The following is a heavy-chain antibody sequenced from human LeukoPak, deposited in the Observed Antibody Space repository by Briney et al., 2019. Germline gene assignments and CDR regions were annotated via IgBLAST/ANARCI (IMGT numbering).Heavy chain of an antibody. Sequence: GSSVNVSCKASGGTFSSNAISWVRQASGQGLERMGGIIPIFGTANYAQKFQGRVTITTDESTSTAYMELSSLRSEDTAVYYCARDPGYCSGGSCYYGVDYWGQGTLVTVSS. D-gene: IGHD2-15*01. CDR3: ARDPGYCSGGSCYYGVDY. CDR1: GGTFSSNA. J-gene: IGHJ4*02. CDR2: IIPIFGTA. V-gene: IGHV1-69*05.